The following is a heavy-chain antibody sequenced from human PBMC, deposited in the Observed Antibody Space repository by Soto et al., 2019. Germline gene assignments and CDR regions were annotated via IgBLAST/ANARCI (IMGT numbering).Heavy chain of an antibody. V-gene: IGHV6-1*01. D-gene: IGHD3-16*01. CDR2: TYYRSKWYN. J-gene: IGHJ6*02. CDR1: GDSVSSNSAA. Sequence: SQTLSLTCAISGDSVSSNSAAWNWIRQSPSRGLEWLGRTYYRSKWYNDYAVSVKSRITINPDTSKNQFSLQLNSVTPEDTAVYYCARDSWLVGLGGSRGYYGMDVWGQGTTVTVSS. CDR3: ARDSWLVGLGGSRGYYGMDV.